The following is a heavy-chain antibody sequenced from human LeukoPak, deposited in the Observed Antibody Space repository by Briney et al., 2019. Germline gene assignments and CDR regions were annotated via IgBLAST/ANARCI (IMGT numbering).Heavy chain of an antibody. D-gene: IGHD5-12*01. Sequence: SETLSLTCTVPGGSISGYYWFCIRQPAGKGRECIGRLYSSGSTNYNTSLKGRVTLPVDQSKNQFSLKLSHVAVAGPAVYYCARERSGYDPYHFDYWGQGTLVTVSS. J-gene: IGHJ4*02. CDR2: LYSSGST. V-gene: IGHV4-4*07. CDR3: ARERSGYDPYHFDY. CDR1: GGSISGYY.